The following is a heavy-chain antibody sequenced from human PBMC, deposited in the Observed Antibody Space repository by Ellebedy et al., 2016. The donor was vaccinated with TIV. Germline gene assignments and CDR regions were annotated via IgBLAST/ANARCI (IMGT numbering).Heavy chain of an antibody. J-gene: IGHJ5*02. V-gene: IGHV3-15*07. D-gene: IGHD2-21*02. CDR1: GFTFSNAW. CDR2: IKSKTDGGTT. Sequence: GESLKISXAASGFTFSNAWMNWVRQAPGKGLEWVGRIKSKTDGGTTDYAAPVKGRFTISRDDSKNTLYLQMNSLKTEDTAVYYCTTDAQGDPHWPWFDPWGQGTLVTVSS. CDR3: TTDAQGDPHWPWFDP.